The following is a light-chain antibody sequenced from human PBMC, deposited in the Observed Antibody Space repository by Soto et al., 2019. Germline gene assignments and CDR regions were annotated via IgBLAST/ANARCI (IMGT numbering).Light chain of an antibody. CDR1: QSLVHSDGNTY. J-gene: IGKJ2*01. Sequence: DIVLTQTPLSSPFTLVQPASSSCRSSQSLVHSDGNTYLTWLQQRPGQPPRLLIHMISNRFSGVPDRFIGSGAGTDYTLKISRVEADDVGVYYCMQATQAYTFGQGTKLEIK. CDR2: MIS. V-gene: IGKV2-24*01. CDR3: MQATQAYT.